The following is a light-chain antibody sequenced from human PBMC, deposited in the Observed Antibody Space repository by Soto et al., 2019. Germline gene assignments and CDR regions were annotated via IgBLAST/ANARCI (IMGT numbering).Light chain of an antibody. J-gene: IGLJ3*02. Sequence: QSVLTQPASVSGSPGQSITISCTGTSSDIGAYNFVSWFQHHPDKAPKLLIYEVNNRPSGISDRFSASKSDNTASLTISGLQAEDEADYYCTSFTTSNTWVFGGGTKLTVL. CDR2: EVN. CDR1: SSDIGAYNF. V-gene: IGLV2-14*01. CDR3: TSFTTSNTWV.